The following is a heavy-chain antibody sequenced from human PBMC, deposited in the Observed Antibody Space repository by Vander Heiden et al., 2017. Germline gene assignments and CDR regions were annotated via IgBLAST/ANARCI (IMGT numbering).Heavy chain of an antibody. Sequence: EVQLVESGGGLVEPGGSLRLSCAASDFTFSYAWMHWVRQAPGKGPEWVGRIKSIAHGGTTDYAASVEGRFTISRDDSTKTLYLQMNSLQTGDTAVYYCTTGLANYFAFWGQGTLVTVSS. J-gene: IGHJ4*02. CDR1: DFTFSYAW. CDR3: TTGLANYFAF. D-gene: IGHD6-6*01. CDR2: IKSIAHGGTT. V-gene: IGHV3-15*07.